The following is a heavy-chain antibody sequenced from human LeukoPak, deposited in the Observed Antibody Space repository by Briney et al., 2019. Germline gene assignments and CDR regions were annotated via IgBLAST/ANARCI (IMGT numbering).Heavy chain of an antibody. J-gene: IGHJ4*02. Sequence: GGSLRLSCATSGFIFSHHGMNWVRQAPGKGLEWVSGIRADAVTTYYADSVKGRFIISRDNSKNTVYLQMNSLSAEDAAVYYCVKDDGWVQYANWGQGTLVTV. CDR1: GFIFSHHG. V-gene: IGHV3-23*01. CDR2: IRADAVTT. CDR3: VKDDGWVQYAN. D-gene: IGHD5-24*01.